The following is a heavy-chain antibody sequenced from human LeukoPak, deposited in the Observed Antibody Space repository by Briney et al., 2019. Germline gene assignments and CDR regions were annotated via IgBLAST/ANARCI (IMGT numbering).Heavy chain of an antibody. CDR3: AGGGAAAVNWFDP. Sequence: ASVKVSCKASGYTFTSYDINWVRQATGQGREWMGWMNPNSGNTEYAQKFQGRVTITRNTSISTAYMELSSLRSEDTAVYYCAGGGAAAVNWFDPWGQGTLVTASP. CDR2: MNPNSGNT. CDR1: GYTFTSYD. V-gene: IGHV1-8*03. J-gene: IGHJ5*02. D-gene: IGHD6-13*01.